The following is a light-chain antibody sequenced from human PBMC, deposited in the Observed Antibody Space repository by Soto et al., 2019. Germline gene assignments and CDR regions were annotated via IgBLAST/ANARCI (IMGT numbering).Light chain of an antibody. CDR1: QSVTTY. CDR3: QQANSFPLT. J-gene: IGKJ4*01. Sequence: EVLLTQSPATLSLSPGETATLYCRASQSVTTYLAWYQQKPGQPPRLLIYDAANRATGTPARFSGSGSGTDFTLTLSSLEPEDFATYYCQQANSFPLTFGGGTKWISN. CDR2: DAA. V-gene: IGKV3-11*01.